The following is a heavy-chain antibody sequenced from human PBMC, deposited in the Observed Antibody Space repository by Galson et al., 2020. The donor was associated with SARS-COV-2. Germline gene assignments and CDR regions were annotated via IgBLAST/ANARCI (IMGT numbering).Heavy chain of an antibody. CDR1: GFTFSSYA. D-gene: IGHD6-6*01. CDR3: ARDPLVAPDY. CDR2: IIGSGGIT. Sequence: GGSLRLSCAASGFTFSSYAMTWVRQAPGKGLEWVSTIIGSGGITYYADSLKGRFTISRDNSKNPVYLQMNSLRAEDTAVYYCARDPLVAPDYWGQGTLVTVSS. V-gene: IGHV3-23*01. J-gene: IGHJ4*02.